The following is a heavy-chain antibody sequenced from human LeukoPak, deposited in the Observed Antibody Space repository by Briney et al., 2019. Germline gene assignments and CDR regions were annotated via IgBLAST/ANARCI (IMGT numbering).Heavy chain of an antibody. Sequence: ASVKVSCKASGYSFTGYYMHWVRQAPGQGLEWMGWINPNSGGTNYAQKFQGRVTMTRDTSITTAYMEMSRLRSDDTALYYCARSPHILTGENFDYWGQRTLVTVSS. J-gene: IGHJ4*02. CDR2: INPNSGGT. CDR3: ARSPHILTGENFDY. V-gene: IGHV1-2*02. CDR1: GYSFTGYY. D-gene: IGHD3-9*01.